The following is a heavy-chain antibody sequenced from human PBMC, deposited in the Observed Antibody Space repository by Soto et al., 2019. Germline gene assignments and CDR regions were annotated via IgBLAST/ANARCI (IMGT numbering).Heavy chain of an antibody. Sequence: GGSLRLSCAASGFTFSSYSMNWVRQAPGKGLEWVSYISSSSTIYYADSVKGRFTISRDNAKNSLYLQMNSLRAEDTAVYYCARDYPGRGFDYWGQGTLVTVSS. J-gene: IGHJ4*02. CDR3: ARDYPGRGFDY. D-gene: IGHD3-10*01. CDR2: ISSSSTI. CDR1: GFTFSSYS. V-gene: IGHV3-48*01.